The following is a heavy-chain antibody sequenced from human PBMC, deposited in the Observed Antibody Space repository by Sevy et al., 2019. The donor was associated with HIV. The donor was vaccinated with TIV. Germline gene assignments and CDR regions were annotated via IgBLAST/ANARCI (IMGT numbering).Heavy chain of an antibody. CDR1: GFTFSSYW. Sequence: GGSLRLSCAASGFTFSSYWMSWVRQAPGKGLEWVATMKQDGSEKYYVCSVKGRFTISRDNAKHSLYLQMNSLRAEDTAVYYCVREGLGGFSYSLDCWGQGTLVTVSS. D-gene: IGHD5-18*01. CDR2: MKQDGSEK. V-gene: IGHV3-7*01. J-gene: IGHJ4*02. CDR3: VREGLGGFSYSLDC.